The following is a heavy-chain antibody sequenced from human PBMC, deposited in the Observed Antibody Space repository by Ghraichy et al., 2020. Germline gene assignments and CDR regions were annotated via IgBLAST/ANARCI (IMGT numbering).Heavy chain of an antibody. CDR2: ITSSGRTI. CDR1: GHACSTV. CDR3: AGGSRVVRFYYYDGMDV. V-gene: IGHV3-48*02. Sequence: GGSLRLSYIGCGHACSTVHYYCVYAAPCLGKEWDSYITSSGRTIFYSDSVKGRFTIFRDNAQNSLYLQMISLRDADTAVYYCAGGSRVVRFYYYDGMDVWGQGTTVTVS. D-gene: IGHD4-23*01. J-gene: IGHJ6*02.